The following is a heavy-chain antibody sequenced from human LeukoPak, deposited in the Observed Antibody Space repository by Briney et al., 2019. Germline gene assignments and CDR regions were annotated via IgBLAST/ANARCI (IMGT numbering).Heavy chain of an antibody. CDR1: GGSSSGYY. J-gene: IGHJ4*02. CDR3: ARARRRDGYNYGFFWDY. D-gene: IGHD5-24*01. V-gene: IGHV4-34*01. Sequence: KASETLSLTCAVYGGSSSGYYWSWIRQPPGKGLEWIGEINHSGSTNYNPSLKSRVTISVDTSKNQFSLKLSSVTAADTAVYYCARARRRDGYNYGFFWDYWGQGTLVTVSS. CDR2: INHSGST.